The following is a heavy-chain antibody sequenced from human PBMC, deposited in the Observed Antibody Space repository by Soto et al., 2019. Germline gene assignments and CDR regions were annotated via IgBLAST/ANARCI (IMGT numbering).Heavy chain of an antibody. V-gene: IGHV4-39*01. J-gene: IGHJ5*02. CDR1: DGSISSSSYY. D-gene: IGHD3-22*01. Sequence: PSETQSLTYTVSDGSISSSSYYWGWKRQPPGKGLEWIGSIYYSGSTYYNPSLKSRVTISVDTSKNQFSLKLSSVTAADTAVYYCARLRITMIVVAPARGVYNWFDPWGQGTPVTVSS. CDR3: ARLRITMIVVAPARGVYNWFDP. CDR2: IYYSGST.